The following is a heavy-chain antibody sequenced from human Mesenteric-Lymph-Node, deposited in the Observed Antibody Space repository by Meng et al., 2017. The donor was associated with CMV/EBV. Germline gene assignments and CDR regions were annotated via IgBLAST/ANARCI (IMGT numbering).Heavy chain of an antibody. CDR1: SLNSRHW. J-gene: IGHJ5*01. D-gene: IGHD3-10*01. CDR2: IYHRGIT. CDR3: ARDGRGYFGAGSFSWFDS. Sequence: SLNSRHWWSWVRPTPGRGLEWISEIYHRGITNYNPSLKGRVTISVDISKNQFSLRLTSVTAADTAVYYCARDGRGYFGAGSFSWFDSWGQGTLVTVSS. V-gene: IGHV4-4*02.